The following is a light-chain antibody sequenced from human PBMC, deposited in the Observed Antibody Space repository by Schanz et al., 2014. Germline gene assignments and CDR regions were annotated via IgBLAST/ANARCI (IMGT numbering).Light chain of an antibody. CDR2: GPS. CDR1: QSVSSY. CDR3: QQYGSSPKN. Sequence: EIVLTQSPATLSLSPGERATLSCRASQSVSSYLAWYQQKPGQAPRLLIYGPSSRATGIPDRFSGSGSGTDFTLTISRLEPEDFAVYYCQQYGSSPKNFGQGTKLEI. V-gene: IGKV3-20*01. J-gene: IGKJ2*01.